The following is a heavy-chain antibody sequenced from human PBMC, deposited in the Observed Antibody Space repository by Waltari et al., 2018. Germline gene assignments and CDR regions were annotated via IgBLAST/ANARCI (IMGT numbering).Heavy chain of an antibody. CDR2: ITVSDDT. V-gene: IGHV3-23*01. CDR1: GIIFNNFA. D-gene: IGHD1-20*01. Sequence: EVQLLESGGGLVQPGGSLRLSCAASGIIFNNFAINWVRLAPGRGLDWAPAITVSDDTFYADSVMGRFTVSRDTSKNTVYLQMNGLRAEDTAIYYCAKPFYNWDDPLHSWGQGTLVAVSS. CDR3: AKPFYNWDDPLHS. J-gene: IGHJ4*02.